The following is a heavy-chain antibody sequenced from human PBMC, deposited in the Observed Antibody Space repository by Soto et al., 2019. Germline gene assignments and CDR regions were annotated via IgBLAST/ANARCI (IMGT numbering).Heavy chain of an antibody. V-gene: IGHV3-30*18. J-gene: IGHJ4*02. D-gene: IGHD3-22*01. CDR3: AKDSRITMIVVVNDY. CDR2: ISHDGSDK. Sequence: PGGSLRLSCAASGFPFGDFGMHWLRQAPGKGLEWVAVISHDGSDKFYADSVKARFTISRDNSKNTLYLQMSGLRAEDTAVYYCAKDSRITMIVVVNDYWGQGTLVTVSS. CDR1: GFPFGDFG.